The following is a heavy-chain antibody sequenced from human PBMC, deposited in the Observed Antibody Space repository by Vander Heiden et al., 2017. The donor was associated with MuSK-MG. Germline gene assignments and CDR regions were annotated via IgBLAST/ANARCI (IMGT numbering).Heavy chain of an antibody. CDR1: GGSISSGSYY. J-gene: IGHJ5*02. CDR2: IYTSGST. D-gene: IGHD2-8*01. V-gene: IGHV4-61*02. Sequence: QVQLQESGPGLVKPSQTLSLTCTVSGGSISSGSYYWSWIRQPAGKGLEWIGRIYTSGSTNYNPSLKSRVTISVDTSKNQFSLKLSSVTAADTTVYYCARDPGYCTNGVCYTGGFDPWGQGTLVTVSS. CDR3: ARDPGYCTNGVCYTGGFDP.